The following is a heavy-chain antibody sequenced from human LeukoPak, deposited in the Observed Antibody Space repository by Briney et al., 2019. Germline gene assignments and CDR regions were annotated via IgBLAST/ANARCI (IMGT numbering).Heavy chain of an antibody. CDR1: GYTFTSYG. V-gene: IGHV1-18*04. CDR2: XSAYNGNT. CDR3: ARTDNWKLGWGYYYGMDV. D-gene: IGHD1-1*01. J-gene: IGHJ6*04. Sequence: ASVKVSCKASGYTFTSYGISWVRQAPGQGLEXXXXXSAYNGNTNYAQKLQGRVTMTTDTSTSTAYMELRSLRSDDTAVYYCARTDNWKLGWGYYYGMDVWGKGTTVTVSS.